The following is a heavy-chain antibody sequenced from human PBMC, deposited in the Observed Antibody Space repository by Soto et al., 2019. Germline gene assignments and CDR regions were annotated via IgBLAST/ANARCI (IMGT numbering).Heavy chain of an antibody. V-gene: IGHV4-4*07. Sequence: ETLSLTCTVTGGAISGYYWTWIRQSDGEGLEWIGRIYSSGSTNYNPSLKSRVTISLDTSMNYFSLRLSSVTAADTAVYYCARGQRFSDWFDPWGQGTLVTVSS. J-gene: IGHJ5*02. CDR2: IYSSGST. CDR1: GGAISGYY. D-gene: IGHD3-3*01. CDR3: ARGQRFSDWFDP.